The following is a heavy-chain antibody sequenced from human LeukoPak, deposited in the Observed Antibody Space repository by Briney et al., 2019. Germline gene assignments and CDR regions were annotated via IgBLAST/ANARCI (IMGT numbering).Heavy chain of an antibody. CDR1: GISFSNYS. CDR2: ISSSSRFI. Sequence: KPGGSLRLSCAASGISFSNYSMNWVRQAPGKGLEWVSLISSSSRFIYYGDSVKGRFTISRDNAKKSLYLQMNSLRAEDTAVYYCARAVYCSGGGCFWYFDLWGRGTLVTVSS. V-gene: IGHV3-21*01. J-gene: IGHJ2*01. D-gene: IGHD2-15*01. CDR3: ARAVYCSGGGCFWYFDL.